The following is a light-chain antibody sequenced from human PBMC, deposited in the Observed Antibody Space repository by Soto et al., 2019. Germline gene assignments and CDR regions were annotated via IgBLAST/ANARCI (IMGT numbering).Light chain of an antibody. J-gene: IGKJ1*01. Sequence: EIVMTQSPATLSVSPGERDTLSCRASQSVSSNLAWYQQKPGQAPRLLIYGASTRATGIPARFSGSGSGTEFTLTISSLQSEDFAVYYCQQYNNWPPFGQGTKVDIK. CDR1: QSVSSN. CDR3: QQYNNWPP. V-gene: IGKV3-15*01. CDR2: GAS.